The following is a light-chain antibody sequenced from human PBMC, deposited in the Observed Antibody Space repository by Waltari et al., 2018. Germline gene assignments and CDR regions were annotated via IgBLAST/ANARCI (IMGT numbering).Light chain of an antibody. Sequence: DAVMTQSPRSLSVTLGQPASLSCRSSQSLVHSDGDTYLHWFQQRPGQSPRRLINKVSERDPGVPDRFSGSGSGTDFTLEISTVEAEDVGVYYCMQSTHWPPWTFGQGTKVEIK. CDR3: MQSTHWPPWT. CDR1: QSLVHSDGDTY. CDR2: KVS. V-gene: IGKV2-30*02. J-gene: IGKJ1*01.